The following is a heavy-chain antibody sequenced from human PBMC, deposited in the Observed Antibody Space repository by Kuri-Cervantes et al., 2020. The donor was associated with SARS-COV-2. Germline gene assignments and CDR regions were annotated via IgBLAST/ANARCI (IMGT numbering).Heavy chain of an antibody. V-gene: IGHV3-30*02. Sequence: GGSLRLSCAASGFTFSSYDMHWVRQAPGKGLEWVAFIRYDGSNKYYADSVKGRFTISRDNSKNTLYLQMNSLRAEDTAVYYCARELRELPNWFDPWGQGTLVTVSS. D-gene: IGHD1-26*01. CDR3: ARELRELPNWFDP. CDR2: IRYDGSNK. J-gene: IGHJ5*02. CDR1: GFTFSSYD.